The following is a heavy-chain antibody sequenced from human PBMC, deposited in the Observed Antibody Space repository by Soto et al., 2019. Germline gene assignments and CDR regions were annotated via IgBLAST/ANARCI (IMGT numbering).Heavy chain of an antibody. V-gene: IGHV3-21*01. CDR3: ARDQPGYSYGYGLGY. Sequence: GGSLRLSCAASGFTFSSYSMNWVRQAPGKGLEWVSSISSSSSYIYYADSVKGRFTISRDNAKNSLYLQMNSLRAEDTAVYYCARDQPGYSYGYGLGYWGQGTPVTVSS. J-gene: IGHJ4*02. CDR2: ISSSSSYI. CDR1: GFTFSSYS. D-gene: IGHD5-18*01.